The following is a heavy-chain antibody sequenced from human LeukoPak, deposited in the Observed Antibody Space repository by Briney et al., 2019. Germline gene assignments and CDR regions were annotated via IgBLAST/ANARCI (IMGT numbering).Heavy chain of an antibody. J-gene: IGHJ5*02. CDR1: GGTFSSYA. CDR2: MNPNSGNT. CDR3: ARGRGYASFDP. D-gene: IGHD5-12*01. Sequence: ASVKVSCKASGGTFSSYAISWVRQAPGQGLEWMGWMNPNSGNTGYAQKFRGRVTMTRNTSISTAYMELSSLRSEDTAVYYCARGRGYASFDPWGQGTLVTVSS. V-gene: IGHV1-8*02.